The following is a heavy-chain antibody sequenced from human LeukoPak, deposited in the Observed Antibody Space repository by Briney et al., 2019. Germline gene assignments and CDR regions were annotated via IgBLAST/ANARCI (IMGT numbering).Heavy chain of an antibody. Sequence: GGSLRLSCVVSGFTFSSHWMSWVRQAPGKRLEWVANIKEDGSDWYYVDSVKGRFTISRDNAKNSLYLQLNSLRAEDTAVYYCTRVYASGSGSFYNPFDHWGQGTRVTVSS. V-gene: IGHV3-7*01. CDR2: IKEDGSDW. D-gene: IGHD3-10*01. CDR1: GFTFSSHW. J-gene: IGHJ4*02. CDR3: TRVYASGSGSFYNPFDH.